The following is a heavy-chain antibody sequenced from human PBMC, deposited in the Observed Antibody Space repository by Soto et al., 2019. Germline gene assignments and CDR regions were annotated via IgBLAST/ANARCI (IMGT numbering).Heavy chain of an antibody. CDR3: ARDDYGDYVGYFDY. J-gene: IGHJ4*02. V-gene: IGHV3-7*05. CDR2: IKQDGSEK. D-gene: IGHD4-17*01. Sequence: GGSLRLSCAASGFTFSSYWMSWVRQAPGKGLEWVANIKQDGSEKYYVDSVKGRFTISRDNAKNSLYLQMNSLRAEDTAVYYCARDDYGDYVGYFDYWGQGTLVTVSS. CDR1: GFTFSSYW.